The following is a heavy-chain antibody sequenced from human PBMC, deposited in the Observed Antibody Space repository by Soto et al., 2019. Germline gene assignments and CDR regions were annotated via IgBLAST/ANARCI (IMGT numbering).Heavy chain of an antibody. Sequence: QVQPQESGPGLVKPSQTLSLTCTVSGGSISDGAYYWSWIRQPPGKGLEWIGHIYDSGNTYNNPYLKSRLTISVDTSKNHFSLNLNSVTAADTAVYYCASGLSGDKVDQWGQGTLVTVSS. CDR3: ASGLSGDKVDQ. CDR1: GGSISDGAYY. CDR2: IYDSGNT. V-gene: IGHV4-30-4*01. J-gene: IGHJ4*02. D-gene: IGHD2-21*01.